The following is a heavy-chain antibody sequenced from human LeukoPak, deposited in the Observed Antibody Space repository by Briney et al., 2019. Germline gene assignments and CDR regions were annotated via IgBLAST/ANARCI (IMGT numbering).Heavy chain of an antibody. CDR3: ARFYYDSSGSGGFDP. J-gene: IGHJ5*02. CDR1: GGSISSGGYS. V-gene: IGHV4-30-2*01. D-gene: IGHD3-22*01. Sequence: PSETLSLTCAVSGGSISSGGYSWGWIRQPPGKGLEWIGYIYHSGSTYYNPSLKSRVTISVDTSKNQFSLKLSSVTAADTAVYYCARFYYDSSGSGGFDPWGQGTLVTVSS. CDR2: IYHSGST.